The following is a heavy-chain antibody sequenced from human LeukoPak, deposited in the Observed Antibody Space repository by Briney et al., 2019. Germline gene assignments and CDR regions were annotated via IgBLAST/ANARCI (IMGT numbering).Heavy chain of an antibody. V-gene: IGHV3-23*01. J-gene: IGHJ4*02. CDR3: AKDQLRFLEWLLPTGYYFDY. CDR2: ISGSGGST. CDR1: GFTFSSYD. Sequence: GGSLRLSCAASGFTFSSYDMSWVRQAPGKGLEWVSAISGSGGSTYYADSVKGRFTISRDNSKNTLYLQMNGLRAEDTAVYYCAKDQLRFLEWLLPTGYYFDYWGQGTLVTVSS. D-gene: IGHD3-3*01.